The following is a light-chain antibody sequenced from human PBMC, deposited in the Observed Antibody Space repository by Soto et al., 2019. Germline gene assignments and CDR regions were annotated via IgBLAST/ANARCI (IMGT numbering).Light chain of an antibody. V-gene: IGKV1-9*01. CDR1: QGISSY. CDR2: AAS. Sequence: IQLTQSPSSLSASVGDRVTITCRASQGISSYLAWYQQKPGKAPKVLINAASTLQSGVPSRFSGSGSGTYFTLTISSLQPEDFATYYCQQLNDYPITFGQGTRLEIK. J-gene: IGKJ5*01. CDR3: QQLNDYPIT.